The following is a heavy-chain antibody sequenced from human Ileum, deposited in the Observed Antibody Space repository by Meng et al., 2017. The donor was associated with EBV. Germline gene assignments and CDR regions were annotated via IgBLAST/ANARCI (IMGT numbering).Heavy chain of an antibody. CDR2: IYNSGST. J-gene: IGHJ2*01. CDR1: GGSISSSNYY. Sequence: QVQLQESGPGLVKPSQTLSLTCTVSGGSISSSNYYWSWIRQPPGKGLEWSGHIYNSGSTYYNPSLKSRITISVDTSKNQFSLKLSSVTAADTAVYYCARGQKGYFDLWGRGTLVTGSS. V-gene: IGHV4-30-4*01. CDR3: ARGQKGYFDL.